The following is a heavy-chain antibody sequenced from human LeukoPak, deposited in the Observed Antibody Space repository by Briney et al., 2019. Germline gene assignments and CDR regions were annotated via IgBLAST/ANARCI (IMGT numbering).Heavy chain of an antibody. CDR3: AAGIAAACTFY. CDR1: GYTFTSYD. V-gene: IGHV1-8*01. J-gene: IGHJ4*02. D-gene: IGHD6-13*01. CDR2: INPNSGNT. Sequence: GASVKVSCKASGYTFTSYDINWVRQATGQGLEWMGWINPNSGNTDYAQKFQGRVTMTRNTSISTAYMELSSLRSEDTAVYYCAAGIAAACTFYWGQGTLVTVSS.